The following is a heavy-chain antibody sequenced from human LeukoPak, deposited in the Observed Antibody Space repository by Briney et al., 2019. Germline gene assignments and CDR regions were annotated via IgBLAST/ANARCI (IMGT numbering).Heavy chain of an antibody. CDR2: ISWNSGSI. Sequence: PGRSLRLSCAASGFTFDDYAMHWVRQAPGKGLEWVSGISWNSGSIGYADSVKGRFTISRDNAKNSLYLQMNSLRAEDMALYYCASQKLGYCSGGSCYGDAFDIWGQGTMVTASS. D-gene: IGHD2-15*01. CDR1: GFTFDDYA. J-gene: IGHJ3*02. CDR3: ASQKLGYCSGGSCYGDAFDI. V-gene: IGHV3-9*03.